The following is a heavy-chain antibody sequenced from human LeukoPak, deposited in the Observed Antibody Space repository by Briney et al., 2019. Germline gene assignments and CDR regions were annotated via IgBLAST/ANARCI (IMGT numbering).Heavy chain of an antibody. CDR3: AGVKVWGSYQTAFDY. D-gene: IGHD3-16*02. V-gene: IGHV4-4*07. Sequence: SETLSLTCTVSGGSISSYYWNWIRQSAGKGLEWIGRIYTSGSNNYNPSVKSRVTMSVDTSQNQFSLKLTSVTAADTAVYYCAGVKVWGSYQTAFDYWGQGTLVTVSS. J-gene: IGHJ4*02. CDR1: GGSISSYY. CDR2: IYTSGSN.